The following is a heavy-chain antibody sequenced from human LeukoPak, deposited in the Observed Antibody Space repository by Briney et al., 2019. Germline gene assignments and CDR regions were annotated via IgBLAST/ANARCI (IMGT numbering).Heavy chain of an antibody. CDR3: ARDADNRGWNGLFDY. CDR1: GFTFSSYW. D-gene: IGHD6-19*01. CDR2: VNQDGSEK. J-gene: IGHJ4*02. Sequence: GGSLRLSCAASGFTFSSYWMSWVRQAPGKGLEWVASVNQDGSEKYYVDSVKGRFTISRDNAKNSLYLQMHSLRADDTAVYYCARDADNRGWNGLFDYWGQGTLVTVSS. V-gene: IGHV3-7*01.